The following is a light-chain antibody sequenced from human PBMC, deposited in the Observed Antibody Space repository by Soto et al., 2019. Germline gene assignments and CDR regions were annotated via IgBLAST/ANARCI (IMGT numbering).Light chain of an antibody. V-gene: IGKV3-20*01. CDR1: QSVTNNY. CDR2: GAS. CDR3: QQYGNSPVT. J-gene: IGKJ5*01. Sequence: EVELTQSPGTLSLSPGERATLSCRASQSVTNNYLAWYQQKPGRAPSLLISGASGRATGIPDRFSGSGSGTDFTITISRLEPEDFAVYYCQQYGNSPVTFGQGTRLEIK.